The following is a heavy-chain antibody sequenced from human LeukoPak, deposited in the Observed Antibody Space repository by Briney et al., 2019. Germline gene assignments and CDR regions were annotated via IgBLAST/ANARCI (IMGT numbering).Heavy chain of an antibody. V-gene: IGHV3-7*03. Sequence: GGSLRLSCAASGFSFSSYWMSWVRQAPGKGLEWVANIKQDGREKYYVDSVKGRFTISRDNAKNSLYLQMNSLRAEDTALYYCEKDRSVAGMTTCDYWGQGTLVTVSS. J-gene: IGHJ4*02. CDR1: GFSFSSYW. CDR2: IKQDGREK. CDR3: EKDRSVAGMTTCDY. D-gene: IGHD6-19*01.